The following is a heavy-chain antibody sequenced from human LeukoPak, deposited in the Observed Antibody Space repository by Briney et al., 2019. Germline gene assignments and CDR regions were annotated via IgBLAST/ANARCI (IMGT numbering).Heavy chain of an antibody. Sequence: SETLTLTCTVSGGSISSYYWSWIRQPPGKGLDWIGYIYYSGSTDYNASLKSRVPISVDTSKNHFSLNLSSVTAADTAVYYCARARGSSGWSDYWGQRTLVSVS. CDR2: IYYSGST. D-gene: IGHD6-19*01. CDR3: ARARGSSGWSDY. CDR1: GGSISSYY. J-gene: IGHJ4*02. V-gene: IGHV4-59*01.